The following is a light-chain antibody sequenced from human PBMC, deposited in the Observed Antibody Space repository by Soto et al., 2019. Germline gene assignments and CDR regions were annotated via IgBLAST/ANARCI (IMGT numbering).Light chain of an antibody. CDR3: QQYGSSLLT. Sequence: DIVMTQSPATLCLSPGERATISCRASQTVTTYLAWYQQKPGQAPRLLIFGASGRATGIPERFSGSGSGTDFSLTISRLEPEDSAVYYCQQYGSSLLTFGGGTKVEIK. CDR2: GAS. V-gene: IGKV3-20*01. J-gene: IGKJ4*01. CDR1: QTVTTY.